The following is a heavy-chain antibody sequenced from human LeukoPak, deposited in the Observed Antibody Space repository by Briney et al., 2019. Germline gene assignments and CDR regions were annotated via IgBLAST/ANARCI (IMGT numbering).Heavy chain of an antibody. J-gene: IGHJ4*02. CDR1: GGTFSSYA. CDR3: ASFNRDSNYVVFDY. Sequence: SVKVSCKASGGTFSSYAISWVRQAPGQGLEWMGGIIPIFGTTNYAQKFQGRVTITADESTSTAYMELSSLRSEDTAVYYCASFNRDSNYVVFDYWGQGTLVTVSS. CDR2: IIPIFGTT. V-gene: IGHV1-69*01. D-gene: IGHD4-11*01.